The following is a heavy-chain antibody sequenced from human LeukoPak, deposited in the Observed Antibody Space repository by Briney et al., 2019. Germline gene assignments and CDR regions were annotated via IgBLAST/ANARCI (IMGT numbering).Heavy chain of an antibody. CDR2: IGGSGGTT. Sequence: HLGGSLRLSCAASGFTFSSYAMSWVRQAPGKGLEWVSSIGGSGGTTFYADSVKGRFTISRDNSKNTLFLQMSSLRAEDTAVYYCAKGYCASTTCYARFESWGQGTLVTVSS. J-gene: IGHJ4*02. D-gene: IGHD2-2*01. CDR3: AKGYCASTTCYARFES. V-gene: IGHV3-23*01. CDR1: GFTFSSYA.